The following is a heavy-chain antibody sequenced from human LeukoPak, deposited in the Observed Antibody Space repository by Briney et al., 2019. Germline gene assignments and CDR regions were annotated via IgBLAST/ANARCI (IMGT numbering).Heavy chain of an antibody. D-gene: IGHD3-22*01. CDR2: VRKKADNYAT. CDR3: VPTYFSDSSTFYPDY. Sequence: GGSLRLSCAAFGFTFSGSAMHWVRQTSGKGLEWVGRVRKKADNYATAYAASVKGGLTISRDDSKNTAYLQMNSLKTEDTAVYYCVPTYFSDSSTFYPDYWGQGTLVTVSS. V-gene: IGHV3-73*01. CDR1: GFTFSGSA. J-gene: IGHJ4*02.